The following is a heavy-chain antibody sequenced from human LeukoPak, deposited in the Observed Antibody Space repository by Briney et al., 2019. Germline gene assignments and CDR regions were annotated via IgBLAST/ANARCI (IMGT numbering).Heavy chain of an antibody. CDR2: INQDESGK. CDR1: GFTFSLHW. CDR3: ARDFPGMAIGY. J-gene: IGHJ4*02. Sequence: GGSLRLSCAAPGFTFSLHWVSWFRQAPGQGLQWVASINQDESGKEYVDSVKGRFTISRDNAKNSLYLQMNSLRVEDTAVYYCARDFPGMAIGYWGQGTLVTVSS. V-gene: IGHV3-7*05. D-gene: IGHD5-24*01.